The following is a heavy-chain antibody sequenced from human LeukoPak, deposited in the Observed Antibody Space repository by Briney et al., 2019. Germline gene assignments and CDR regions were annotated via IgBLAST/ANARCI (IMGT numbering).Heavy chain of an antibody. CDR2: MNPNSGNT. CDR1: GYTFTSYD. D-gene: IGHD3-3*01. CDR3: ARGWPDYDFWSGYYGYSLNFYYYYGMDV. V-gene: IGHV1-8*01. J-gene: IGHJ6*02. Sequence: ASVKVSCKASGYTFTSYDINWVRQATGQGLEWMGWMNPNSGNTGYAQKFQGRVTMTRNTSISTAYMELSSLRSEDTAVYYCARGWPDYDFWSGYYGYSLNFYYYYGMDVWGQGTTVTVSS.